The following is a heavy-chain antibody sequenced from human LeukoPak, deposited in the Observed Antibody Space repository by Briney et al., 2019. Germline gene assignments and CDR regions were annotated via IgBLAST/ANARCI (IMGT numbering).Heavy chain of an antibody. J-gene: IGHJ4*02. CDR3: AKRQGSGASCYDY. Sequence: GGSLRLSCVASGFTFGSYDMSWARQAPGKGLEWVSVIRGSGVSTYYADSVKGRFTISRDNSKNTLYLQMNNLRAEDTAIYYCAKRQGSGASCYDYWGQGTLVTVSS. V-gene: IGHV3-23*01. CDR2: IRGSGVST. CDR1: GFTFGSYD. D-gene: IGHD2-15*01.